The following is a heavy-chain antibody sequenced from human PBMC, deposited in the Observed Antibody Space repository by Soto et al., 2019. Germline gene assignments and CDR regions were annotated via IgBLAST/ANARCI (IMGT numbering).Heavy chain of an antibody. CDR1: GFTFSDAA. J-gene: IGHJ4*02. CDR2: IRSKAYSSAT. CDR3: TRHSVDY. Sequence: EVQLVESGGGLVQPGGSLTLSCAASGFTFSDAAIHWVRQASGKGLEWVGRIRSKAYSSATAYAASVKGRFTISRDDSTNTAYLRMNSLNTDDTSVYYCTRHSVDYWGQGTLGTVSS. V-gene: IGHV3-73*01.